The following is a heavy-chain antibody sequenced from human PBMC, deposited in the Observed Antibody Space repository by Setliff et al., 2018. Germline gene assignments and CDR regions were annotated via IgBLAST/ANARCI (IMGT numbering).Heavy chain of an antibody. V-gene: IGHV4-39*01. J-gene: IGHJ2*01. CDR1: GGSISSSSYY. CDR3: ATLLSSWQNWYFDL. CDR2: IYYSGST. Sequence: KTSETLSLTCTVSGGSISSSSYYWGWIRQPPGKGLEWIAHIYYSGSTYYNPSLKSRVTISVDTSKNQFSLKLSSVTAADTAVYYCATLLSSWQNWYFDLWGRGTLVTVSS. D-gene: IGHD6-13*01.